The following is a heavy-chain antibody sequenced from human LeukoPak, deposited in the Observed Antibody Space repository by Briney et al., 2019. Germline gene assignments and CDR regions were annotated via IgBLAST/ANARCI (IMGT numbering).Heavy chain of an antibody. Sequence: GGSLRLSCAASGFTVSSNFMSWVRQAPGKGLEWVSVIYSGGSTYYADSVKGRFTISRDNSKNTLYLQMNSLRAEDTAVYFCTRDPSTAADDWYFDLWGRGTLVTVSS. CDR3: TRDPSTAADDWYFDL. CDR1: GFTVSSNF. D-gene: IGHD6-13*01. CDR2: IYSGGST. V-gene: IGHV3-66*01. J-gene: IGHJ2*01.